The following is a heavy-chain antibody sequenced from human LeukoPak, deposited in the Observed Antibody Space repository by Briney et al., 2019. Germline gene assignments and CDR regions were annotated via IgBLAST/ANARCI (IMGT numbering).Heavy chain of an antibody. CDR1: GYTFASYY. CDR2: INPNSGGT. V-gene: IGHV1-2*06. D-gene: IGHD2-15*01. CDR3: ARVVERGCFGY. J-gene: IGHJ4*02. Sequence: ASVKVSCKASGYTFASYYMHWVRQAPGQGLEWMGRINPNSGGTNYAQKFQGRVTMTRDTSISTAYMELSRLRSDDTAVYYCARVVERGCFGYWGQGTLVTVSS.